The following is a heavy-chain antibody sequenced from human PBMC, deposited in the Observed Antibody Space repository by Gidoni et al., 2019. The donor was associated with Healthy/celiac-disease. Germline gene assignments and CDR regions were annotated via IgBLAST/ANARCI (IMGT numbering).Heavy chain of an antibody. J-gene: IGHJ4*02. CDR2: ISGGGGST. CDR3: AKLEGWEQWLLNY. Sequence: EVQLLESGGGLVQPGGSLRLSCAASGFTFSSYAMSWVRQAPGKGREWVSAISGGGGSTYYAVSVKGRLTISRDNSKNTLYLQMNSLRAEDTAVYYCAKLEGWEQWLLNYWGQGTLVTVSS. D-gene: IGHD6-19*01. V-gene: IGHV3-23*01. CDR1: GFTFSSYA.